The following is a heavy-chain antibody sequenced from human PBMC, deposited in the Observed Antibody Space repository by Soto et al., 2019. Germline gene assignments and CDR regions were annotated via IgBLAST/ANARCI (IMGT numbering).Heavy chain of an antibody. Sequence: SETLSLTCSVSGGSISRGPYSWGRIRQPPGKGLEWIGTFHYSGRTYYSTSLESRVTISVDTSKNQFSLKVSSVTAADTAVFYCARLAGYCSGTSCYGYYGMDVWGQGTTVTVSS. J-gene: IGHJ6*02. V-gene: IGHV4-39*01. CDR2: FHYSGRT. D-gene: IGHD2-2*01. CDR3: ARLAGYCSGTSCYGYYGMDV. CDR1: GGSISRGPYS.